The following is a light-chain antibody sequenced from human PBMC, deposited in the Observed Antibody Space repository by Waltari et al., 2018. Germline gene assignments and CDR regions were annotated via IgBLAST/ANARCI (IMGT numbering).Light chain of an antibody. J-gene: IGKJ4*01. CDR3: QQLSTYPLN. Sequence: IQLTQSPSSLSASVGDRVTITCRDSQGISSYFGWYQQKPGRAPKLLIYEASNLYSGVPSRFSGSGSGTDFTLTISSLQPEDFATYFCQQLSTYPLNFGGGTKVE. V-gene: IGKV1-9*01. CDR2: EAS. CDR1: QGISSY.